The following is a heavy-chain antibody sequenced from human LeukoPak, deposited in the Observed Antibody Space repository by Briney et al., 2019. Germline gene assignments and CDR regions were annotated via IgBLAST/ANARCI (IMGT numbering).Heavy chain of an antibody. Sequence: SGTLSHTCAVSGGSISSSNWWSWVRQPPGKGLEWIGEIYHSGSTNYCPSLKSRVTISEDKSKNQFSLKLSSVTAADTAVYYCARVTYDGSGAYFDYWGQGTLVTVSS. V-gene: IGHV4-4*02. CDR1: GGSISSSNW. CDR3: ARVTYDGSGAYFDY. CDR2: IYHSGST. D-gene: IGHD3-22*01. J-gene: IGHJ4*02.